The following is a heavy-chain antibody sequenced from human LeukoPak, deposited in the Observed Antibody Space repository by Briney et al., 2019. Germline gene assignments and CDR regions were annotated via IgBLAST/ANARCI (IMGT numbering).Heavy chain of an antibody. V-gene: IGHV4-59*01. J-gene: IGHJ5*02. Sequence: PSETLSLTCAVYGGPFNDYYWSWIRQPPGKGLEWIGYIYYSGSTNYNPSLKSRVTISVDTSKNQFSLKLSSVTAADTAVYYCARGGPSWFDPWGQGILVTVSS. CDR3: ARGGPSWFDP. CDR1: GGPFNDYY. CDR2: IYYSGST.